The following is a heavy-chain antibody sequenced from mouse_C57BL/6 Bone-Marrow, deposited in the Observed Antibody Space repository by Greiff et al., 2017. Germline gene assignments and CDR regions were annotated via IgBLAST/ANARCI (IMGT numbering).Heavy chain of an antibody. V-gene: IGHV5-6*01. D-gene: IGHD1-1*01. CDR2: ISSGGSYT. CDR3: ARHRYYYGSRRYAMDY. Sequence: EVQVVESGGDLVKPGGSLKLSCAASGFTFSSYGMSWVRQTPDKRLEWVATISSGGSYTYYPDSVKGRFTISRDNAKNTLYLQMSSLKSEDTAMYYCARHRYYYGSRRYAMDYWGQGTSVTVSS. CDR1: GFTFSSYG. J-gene: IGHJ4*01.